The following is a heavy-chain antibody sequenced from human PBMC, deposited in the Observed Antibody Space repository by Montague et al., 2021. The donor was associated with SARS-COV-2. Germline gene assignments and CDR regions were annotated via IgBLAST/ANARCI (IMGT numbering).Heavy chain of an antibody. V-gene: IGHV6-1*01. J-gene: IGHJ4*02. CDR1: GDSVCSMLAS. D-gene: IGHD2-2*01. CDR2: TYYRSKKKN. Sequence: CAISGDSVCSMLASRRWEGQTSEIRPERLGGTYYRSKKKNDYAEAVKSRITIDPDTSKHQFSLHLNSVTPEDTAVYYCARIPVGSKYYFDFWGQGTLVTVSS. CDR3: ARIPVGSKYYFDF.